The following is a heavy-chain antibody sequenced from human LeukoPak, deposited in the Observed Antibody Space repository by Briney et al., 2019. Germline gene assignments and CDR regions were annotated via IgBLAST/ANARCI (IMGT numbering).Heavy chain of an antibody. J-gene: IGHJ4*02. Sequence: GGSLRLSCAASGFTFSSYAMSWVRQAPGKGLEWVSAISGSGGSTYYADSEKGRFTISRDNSKNTLYLQMNSLRAEDTAVYYCAKGVKIFGVVITLDYWGQGTLVTVSS. D-gene: IGHD3-3*01. V-gene: IGHV3-23*01. CDR1: GFTFSSYA. CDR2: ISGSGGST. CDR3: AKGVKIFGVVITLDY.